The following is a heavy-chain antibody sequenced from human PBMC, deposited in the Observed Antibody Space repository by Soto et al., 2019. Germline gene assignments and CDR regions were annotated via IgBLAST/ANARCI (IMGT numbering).Heavy chain of an antibody. CDR2: IRGTGGST. V-gene: IGHV3-23*01. CDR1: GFPFSSHA. CDR3: AKGLRFLEWLPPFDY. Sequence: GGSLRLSCAASGFPFSSHAMSWVRQSPGKGLEWVSSIRGTGGSTHYADSVKGRFTISRDNSKNTLYLQMNRLRAEDTDVYYCAKGLRFLEWLPPFDYSGQGTLVTVSS. J-gene: IGHJ4*02. D-gene: IGHD3-3*01.